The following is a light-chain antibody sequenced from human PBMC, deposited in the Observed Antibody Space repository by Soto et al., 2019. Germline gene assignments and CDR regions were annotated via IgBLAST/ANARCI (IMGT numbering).Light chain of an antibody. J-gene: IGLJ3*02. Sequence: QSALTQPVSVSGSPGQSITISCTGTSSDIGYYNYVSWYRQHPGKAPKLMIYEVSNRPSGVSYRFSGSKSGNTASLAISGLQAEDEADYYCSSYTTSSTQVFGGGTKVTVL. CDR2: EVS. CDR1: SSDIGYYNY. V-gene: IGLV2-14*01. CDR3: SSYTTSSTQV.